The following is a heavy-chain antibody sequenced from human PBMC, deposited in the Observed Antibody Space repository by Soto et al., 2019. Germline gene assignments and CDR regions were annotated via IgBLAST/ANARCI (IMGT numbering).Heavy chain of an antibody. CDR1: GYTFRTYA. Sequence: ASVKVSCTASGYTFRTYALHCVRQAPGQRLEWMGRINAGNGNTEYSQKFQGRLTISRDTSASTAYMELSSLRSEDTAVYYCARDHYYGSGSYNDFDYWGEGTLVTVSS. J-gene: IGHJ4*02. D-gene: IGHD3-10*01. CDR2: INAGNGNT. V-gene: IGHV1-3*01. CDR3: ARDHYYGSGSYNDFDY.